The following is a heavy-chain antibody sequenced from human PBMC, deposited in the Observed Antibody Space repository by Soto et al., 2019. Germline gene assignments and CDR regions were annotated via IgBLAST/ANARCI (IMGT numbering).Heavy chain of an antibody. CDR3: AXXWAVGATDAFDI. J-gene: IGHJ3*02. D-gene: IGHD1-26*01. CDR1: GYSFSTYW. Sequence: GESLKISCRGSGYSFSTYWIAWVRQMPGKGLEWMGIIYPGDSDTRYSPSFQGQVTISADKSISTAYLQWISLRASXTAMYXCAXXWAVGATDAFDIWGLGTMVTVSS. V-gene: IGHV5-51*01. CDR2: IYPGDSDT.